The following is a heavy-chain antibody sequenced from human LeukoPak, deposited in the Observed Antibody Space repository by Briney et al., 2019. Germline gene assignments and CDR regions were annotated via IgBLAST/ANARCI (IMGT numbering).Heavy chain of an antibody. J-gene: IGHJ4*02. Sequence: QTGGSLRLSCAASGFTFSSYGMHWVRQAPGKGLEWVAVISYDGSNKYYADSVKGRFTISRDNSKNTLYLQMNSLRAEDTAVYYCAKGIGAFYFDYWGQGTLVTVSS. CDR1: GFTFSSYG. V-gene: IGHV3-30*18. CDR2: ISYDGSNK. D-gene: IGHD4-17*01. CDR3: AKGIGAFYFDY.